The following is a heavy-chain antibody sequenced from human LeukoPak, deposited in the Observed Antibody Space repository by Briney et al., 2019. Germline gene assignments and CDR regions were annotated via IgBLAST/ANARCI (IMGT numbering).Heavy chain of an antibody. Sequence: GGSLRLSCAASGFTFSNYAMSWVRQAPGKGLEWVSGTSGSGNNTYYTDTVKGRFTISRDNSKNTLYLQMNSLRAGDTAVYFCAKFGRPAAGTLWGQRTLVTVSS. D-gene: IGHD2-2*01. V-gene: IGHV3-23*01. CDR2: TSGSGNNT. CDR1: GFTFSNYA. J-gene: IGHJ4*02. CDR3: AKFGRPAAGTL.